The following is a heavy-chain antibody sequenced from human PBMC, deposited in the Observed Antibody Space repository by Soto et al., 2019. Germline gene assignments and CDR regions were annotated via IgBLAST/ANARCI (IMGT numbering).Heavy chain of an antibody. J-gene: IGHJ3*02. CDR1: GFSFTSYT. V-gene: IGHV3-21*06. D-gene: IGHD3-10*01. Sequence: EVQLVESGGGLVKPGGSLRVSCAASGFSFTSYTMYWVRQTPGKGLDWVASISAGGRSIYYADSLKGRSTVSRDNAKSSLYLQMNSMRAEDSAVYYCARSTPGNPFDIWGQGTMVTVSA. CDR2: ISAGGRSI. CDR3: ARSTPGNPFDI.